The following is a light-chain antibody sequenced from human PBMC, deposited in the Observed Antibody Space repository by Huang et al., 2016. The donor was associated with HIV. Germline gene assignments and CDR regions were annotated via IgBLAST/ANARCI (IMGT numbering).Light chain of an antibody. CDR3: QHYNNWPPWT. Sequence: EIVMTQSPATLSVSPGERATLSCRASQGVSNNIAWYQQKPGQTPRLLIPGASTRAPAIAAKFSGRGSGTDFTLTITSLQPEDSAVYYCQHYNNWPPWTFGPGTQVEI. CDR1: QGVSNN. V-gene: IGKV3D-15*01. CDR2: GAS. J-gene: IGKJ1*01.